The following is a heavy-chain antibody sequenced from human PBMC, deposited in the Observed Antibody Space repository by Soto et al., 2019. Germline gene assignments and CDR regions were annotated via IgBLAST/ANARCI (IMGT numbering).Heavy chain of an antibody. Sequence: PSETLSLTCTVSGGSISSYYWSWIRQPPGKGLEWIGYIYYSGSTNYNPSLKSRVTISVDTSKNQFSLKLSSVTAADTAVYYCAGLYSGSYTIDYWGQGTLVTVSS. J-gene: IGHJ4*02. D-gene: IGHD1-26*01. CDR2: IYYSGST. V-gene: IGHV4-59*08. CDR1: GGSISSYY. CDR3: AGLYSGSYTIDY.